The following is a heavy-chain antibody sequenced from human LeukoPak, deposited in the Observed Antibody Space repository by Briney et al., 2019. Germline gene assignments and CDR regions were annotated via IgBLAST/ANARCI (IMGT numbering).Heavy chain of an antibody. Sequence: PGGSLRLSCAASGFTFSSYSMNWVRQAPGKGLEWVSSISSSSSYIYYADSVKGRFTISRDNAKNSLYLQINSLRAEDTAVYYCARDRSYYYDSSGYTPAGYWGQGTLVNVSS. J-gene: IGHJ4*02. CDR2: ISSSSSYI. D-gene: IGHD3-22*01. CDR3: ARDRSYYYDSSGYTPAGY. V-gene: IGHV3-21*01. CDR1: GFTFSSYS.